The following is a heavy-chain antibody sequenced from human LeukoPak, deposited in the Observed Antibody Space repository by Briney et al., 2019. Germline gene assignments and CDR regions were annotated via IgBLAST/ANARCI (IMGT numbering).Heavy chain of an antibody. CDR2: IYYSGST. Sequence: SETLSLTCTVSGGSISSSSYYWGWIRQPPGKGLEWIGSIYYSGSTYYNSSLKSRVTISVDTSKNQFSLKLSSVTAADTAVYYCASSGYYGSGSYFEYWGQGTLVTVSS. CDR1: GGSISSSSYY. V-gene: IGHV4-39*01. D-gene: IGHD3-10*01. CDR3: ASSGYYGSGSYFEY. J-gene: IGHJ4*02.